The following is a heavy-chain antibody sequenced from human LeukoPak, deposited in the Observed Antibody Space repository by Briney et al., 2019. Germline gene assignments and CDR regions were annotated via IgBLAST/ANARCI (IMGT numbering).Heavy chain of an antibody. Sequence: SVKVSCKASGGTFISYAISWVRQAPGQGLEWMGGIIPIFGTANYAQKFQGRVTITADESTSTAYMELSSLRSEDTAVYYCAREGGLTVTTFAFDIWGQGTMVTVSS. CDR1: GGTFISYA. CDR2: IIPIFGTA. V-gene: IGHV1-69*01. D-gene: IGHD4-17*01. CDR3: AREGGLTVTTFAFDI. J-gene: IGHJ3*02.